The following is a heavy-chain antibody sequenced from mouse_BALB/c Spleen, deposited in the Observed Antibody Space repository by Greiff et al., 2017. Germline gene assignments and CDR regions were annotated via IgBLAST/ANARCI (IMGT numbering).Heavy chain of an antibody. Sequence: VQLVESGPGLVAPSQSLSITCTVSGFSLTSYGVHWVRQPPGKGLEWLGVIWAGGSTNYNSALMSRLSISKDNSKSQVFLKMNSLQTDDTAMYYCARDYGNYRTAWFAYWGQGTLVTVSA. V-gene: IGHV2-9*02. CDR3: ARDYGNYRTAWFAY. CDR2: IWAGGST. J-gene: IGHJ3*01. D-gene: IGHD2-1*01. CDR1: GFSLTSYG.